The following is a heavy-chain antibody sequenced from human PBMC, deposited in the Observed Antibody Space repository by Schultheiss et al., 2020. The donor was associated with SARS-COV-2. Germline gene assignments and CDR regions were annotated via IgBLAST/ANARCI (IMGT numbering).Heavy chain of an antibody. CDR1: GFTFSNAW. V-gene: IGHV3-23*01. D-gene: IGHD6-19*01. CDR3: AKDLREQWLLTKGDPDAFDI. J-gene: IGHJ3*02. CDR2: ISGSGGST. Sequence: GGSLRLSCAASGFTFSNAWMSWVRQAPGKGLEWVSAISGSGGSTYYADSVKGRFTISRDNSKNTLYLQMNSLRAEDTAVYYCAKDLREQWLLTKGDPDAFDIWGQGTMVTVSS.